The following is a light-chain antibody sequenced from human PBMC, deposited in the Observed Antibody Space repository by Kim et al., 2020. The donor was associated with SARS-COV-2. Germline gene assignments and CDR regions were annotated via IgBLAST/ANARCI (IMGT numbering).Light chain of an antibody. CDR3: QSYDSNNHVV. J-gene: IGLJ2*01. Sequence: KTVSISCTRDSGTVDTNYVQWYQQRPGSAPTTVIYEDNQRPSGVPYRFSGSIDSSSNSASLTISGLQTEDEADYYCQSYDSNNHVVFGGGTQLTVL. CDR1: SGTVDTNY. V-gene: IGLV6-57*03. CDR2: EDN.